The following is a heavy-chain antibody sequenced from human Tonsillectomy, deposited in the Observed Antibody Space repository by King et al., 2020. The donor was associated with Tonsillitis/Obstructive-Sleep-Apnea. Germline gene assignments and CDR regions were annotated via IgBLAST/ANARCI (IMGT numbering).Heavy chain of an antibody. CDR1: GYPFSSHY. CDR3: ARAAGGGSGSFWDNWFAP. V-gene: IGHV1-46*01. D-gene: IGHD3-10*01. CDR2: INPSVGGT. J-gene: IGHJ5*02. Sequence: VQLVQSGAEVKKPGASVKVSCTASGYPFSSHYIHWVRQAPGQGLEWMGTINPSVGGTNYAQNFQDRVTMTRDSSTSTVYMELSSLGPEDTAIYYCARAAGGGSGSFWDNWFAPWGQGTLVTVSS.